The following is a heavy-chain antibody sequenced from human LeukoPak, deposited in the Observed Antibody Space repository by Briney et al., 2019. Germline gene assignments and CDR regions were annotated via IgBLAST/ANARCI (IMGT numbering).Heavy chain of an antibody. V-gene: IGHV4-59*01. J-gene: IGHJ4*02. D-gene: IGHD1-26*01. CDR2: IYYSGST. Sequence: SETLSLTCTASGGSISSYYWSWIRQPPGKGLEWIGYIYYSGSTNYNPSLKSRVTISVDTSKNQFSLKLSSVTAADTAVYYCARGYSGSYFGYWGQGTLVTVSS. CDR1: GGSISSYY. CDR3: ARGYSGSYFGY.